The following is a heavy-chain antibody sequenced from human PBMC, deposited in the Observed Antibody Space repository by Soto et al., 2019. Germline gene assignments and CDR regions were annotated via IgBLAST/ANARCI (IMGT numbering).Heavy chain of an antibody. J-gene: IGHJ6*02. D-gene: IGHD3-16*02. Sequence: ASVKVSCKASGGTFSSYAISWVRQAPGQGLEWMGGIIPIFGTANYAQKFQGRVTITADESTSTAYMELSSLRSEDTAVYYCASDDYVWGSYRSASGYYHYGMDVWGQGTTVTVSS. CDR3: ASDDYVWGSYRSASGYYHYGMDV. V-gene: IGHV1-69*13. CDR1: GGTFSSYA. CDR2: IIPIFGTA.